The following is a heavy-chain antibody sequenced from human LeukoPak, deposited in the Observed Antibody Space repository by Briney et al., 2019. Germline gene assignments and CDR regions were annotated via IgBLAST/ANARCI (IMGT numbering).Heavy chain of an antibody. CDR2: ITGSGGNT. V-gene: IGHV3-23*01. CDR1: GFTFSNYA. Sequence: QPGGSLRLSCAASGFTFSNYAMSWVRQAPGKGLEWVSAITGSGGNTYYADSVKGRFTISRDNSKNTVFLQMNSLRAENTAVYYCAKWGDYDFLPVYYASDYWGQGTLVTVSS. J-gene: IGHJ4*02. D-gene: IGHD3-9*01. CDR3: AKWGDYDFLPVYYASDY.